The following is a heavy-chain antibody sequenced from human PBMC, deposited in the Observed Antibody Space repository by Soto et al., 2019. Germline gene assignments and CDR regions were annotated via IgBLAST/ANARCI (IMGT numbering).Heavy chain of an antibody. J-gene: IGHJ3*02. Sequence: QLHLVQSGAVVKKPGASVTVSCSASGYPVTAYYMHWVRQAPGRGLEWMGGINPATGAAKYTQTFQGGGTMARDTSTSTVFMELSGLTSEDTAVFYCARGGGVGVAGSAAFEMWGQGTLVTVSS. CDR3: ARGGGVGVAGSAAFEM. CDR1: GYPVTAYY. CDR2: INPATGAA. V-gene: IGHV1-2*02. D-gene: IGHD3-3*01.